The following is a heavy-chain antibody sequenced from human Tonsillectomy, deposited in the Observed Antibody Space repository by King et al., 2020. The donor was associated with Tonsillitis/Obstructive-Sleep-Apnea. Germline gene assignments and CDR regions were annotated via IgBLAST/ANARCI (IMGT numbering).Heavy chain of an antibody. CDR3: ARDFCSSTSCYGYMDV. V-gene: IGHV1-18*01. J-gene: IGHJ6*03. CDR2: ISAYNGNT. Sequence: VQLVESGAEVKKPGASVKVSCTASGYTFTSYGISWVRQAPGQGLEWMGWISAYNGNTNYAQKVQGRVTMTTDTSTSTAYMELRSLRSDDTAVYYCARDFCSSTSCYGYMDVWGKGTTVTVSS. CDR1: GYTFTSYG. D-gene: IGHD2-2*01.